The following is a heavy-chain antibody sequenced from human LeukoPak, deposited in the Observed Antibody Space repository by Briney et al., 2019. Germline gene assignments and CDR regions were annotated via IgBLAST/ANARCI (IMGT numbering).Heavy chain of an antibody. Sequence: PSGTLSLTCAVSGGSISSSNWWSWVRQPPGKGLEWIGEIYHSGSTNYNPSLKSRVTISVDKSKNQFSLKLSSVTAADTAVYYCARVSGDSSGYYHYWGQGTLVTVSS. J-gene: IGHJ4*02. D-gene: IGHD3-22*01. CDR3: ARVSGDSSGYYHY. CDR2: IYHSGST. CDR1: GGSISSSNW. V-gene: IGHV4-4*02.